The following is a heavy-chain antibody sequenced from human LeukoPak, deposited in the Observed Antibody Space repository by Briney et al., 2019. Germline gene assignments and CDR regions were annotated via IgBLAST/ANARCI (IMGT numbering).Heavy chain of an antibody. D-gene: IGHD3-22*01. CDR1: GFTFSSYW. Sequence: GGSLRLSCAASGFTFSSYWMHWVRQAPGKGLVWVSRINTDGSSTNYADSVKGRFTISRDNAKNTLYLQMNSLRAEDTAVYYCAKDPTHYRVWDDYDSTVLSYWGQGTLVTVSS. CDR3: AKDPTHYRVWDDYDSTVLSY. CDR2: INTDGSST. J-gene: IGHJ4*02. V-gene: IGHV3-74*01.